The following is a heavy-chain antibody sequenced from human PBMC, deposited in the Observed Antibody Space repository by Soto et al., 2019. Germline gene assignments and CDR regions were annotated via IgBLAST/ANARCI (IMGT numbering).Heavy chain of an antibody. D-gene: IGHD3-10*01. J-gene: IGHJ4*02. CDR1: GFTFNDFE. CDR3: ARGFGRFNY. V-gene: IGHV3-48*03. Sequence: EVQLLESGGGLVQPGGSLRLSCGVSGFTFNDFEMNWVRQAPGKGLEWLAYIDGSGTTKKYADSVRGRFTISRDNPNISLFLQMSRLDAADSAIYYCARGFGRFNYCGQGTLVAVSS. CDR2: IDGSGTTK.